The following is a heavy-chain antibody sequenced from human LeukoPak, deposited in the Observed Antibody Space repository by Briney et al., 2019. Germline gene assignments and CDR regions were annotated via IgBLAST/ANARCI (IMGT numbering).Heavy chain of an antibody. CDR2: MNPKSGNT. Sequence: ASVTVSCTASEYTFSSYDINWVRQATGQGLEWMGWMNPKSGNTGYAQKFQGRVTMTRNTSISTAYMELSNLRSEDTAIYYCATSRSSLQQLVRHCDFWGQGTLVTVSS. V-gene: IGHV1-8*01. D-gene: IGHD6-13*01. CDR3: ATSRSSLQQLVRHCDF. J-gene: IGHJ4*02. CDR1: EYTFSSYD.